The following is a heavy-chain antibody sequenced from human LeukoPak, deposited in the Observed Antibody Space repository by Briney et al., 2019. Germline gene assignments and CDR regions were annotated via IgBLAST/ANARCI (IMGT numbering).Heavy chain of an antibody. CDR2: IYTSGST. D-gene: IGHD3-9*01. V-gene: IGHV4-4*07. CDR3: ARDKRGYDILTGYYNSWFDP. CDR1: GGSISIYY. J-gene: IGHJ5*02. Sequence: PSETLSLTCTVYGGSISIYYWSWIRQPAGKGLEWIGRIYTSGSTNYNPSLKSRVTMSVDTSKNQFSLKLSSVTAADTAVYYCARDKRGYDILTGYYNSWFDPWGQGTLVTVSS.